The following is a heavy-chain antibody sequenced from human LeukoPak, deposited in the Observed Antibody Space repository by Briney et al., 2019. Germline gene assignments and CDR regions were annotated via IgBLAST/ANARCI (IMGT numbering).Heavy chain of an antibody. D-gene: IGHD2-15*01. J-gene: IGHJ6*02. CDR2: ISWNSGSI. Sequence: PGGSLRLSCAASGFTFDDYAMHWVRQAPGKGLEWVLGISWNSGSIGYADSVKGRFTISRDNAKNSLYLQMNSLRAEDTALYYCAKGRILSPRSYYYGMDVWGQGTTVTVSS. CDR1: GFTFDDYA. CDR3: AKGRILSPRSYYYGMDV. V-gene: IGHV3-9*01.